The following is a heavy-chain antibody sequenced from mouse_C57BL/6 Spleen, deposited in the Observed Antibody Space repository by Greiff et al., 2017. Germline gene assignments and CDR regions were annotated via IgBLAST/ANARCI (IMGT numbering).Heavy chain of an antibody. D-gene: IGHD2-5*01. J-gene: IGHJ4*01. V-gene: IGHV6-6*01. Sequence: EVKLQESGGGLVQPGGSMKLSCAASGFTFSDAWMDWVRQSPEKGLEWVAEIRNKANNPATYYAESVKGRFTISRDDSKSSVYLQMNSLRAEDTGIYYCTRDSNYNYAMDYWCQGTSVTVSS. CDR3: TRDSNYNYAMDY. CDR2: IRNKANNPAT. CDR1: GFTFSDAW.